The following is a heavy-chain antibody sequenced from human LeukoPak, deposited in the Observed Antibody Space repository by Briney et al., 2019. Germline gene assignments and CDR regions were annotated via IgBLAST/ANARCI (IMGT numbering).Heavy chain of an antibody. Sequence: SETPSLTCTVSGDSMSGSYWSWLRQPPGKGLEWLGYVNSGSTTYNPSLESRVRMSIDTSKSQFSLKLSSVTTADTAVYYCARHYAYYGSGNFDREDYFEYWGQGTLVTVSS. CDR3: ARHYAYYGSGNFDREDYFEY. CDR2: VNSGST. V-gene: IGHV4-59*01. D-gene: IGHD3-10*01. CDR1: GDSMSGSY. J-gene: IGHJ4*02.